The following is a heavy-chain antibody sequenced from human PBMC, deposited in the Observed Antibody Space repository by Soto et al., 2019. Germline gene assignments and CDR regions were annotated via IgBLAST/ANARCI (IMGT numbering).Heavy chain of an antibody. V-gene: IGHV1-18*01. CDR3: AITGVAYYFDY. Sequence: GASVKVSCKASGYTFTSYGINWVRQAPGQGLEWMGWISAYNGNTYYAQKLQGRVTMTTDTSTSTAYMELRSLRSDDTAVYYCAITGVAYYFDYWGQGTLVTVSS. J-gene: IGHJ4*02. CDR1: GYTFTSYG. D-gene: IGHD4-4*01. CDR2: ISAYNGNT.